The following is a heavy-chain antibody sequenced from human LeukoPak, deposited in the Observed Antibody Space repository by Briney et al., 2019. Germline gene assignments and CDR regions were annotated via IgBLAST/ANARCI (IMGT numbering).Heavy chain of an antibody. CDR3: AREPPNYYDSSGYGP. V-gene: IGHV3-48*04. CDR1: GFTFSSYS. Sequence: PGGSLRLSCAASGFTFSSYSMNWVRQAPGKGLEWVSYISSSSTIYYADSVKGRFTISRDNAKNSLYLQMNSLRAEDTAVYYCAREPPNYYDSSGYGPWGQGTLVTVSS. J-gene: IGHJ5*02. CDR2: ISSSSTI. D-gene: IGHD3-22*01.